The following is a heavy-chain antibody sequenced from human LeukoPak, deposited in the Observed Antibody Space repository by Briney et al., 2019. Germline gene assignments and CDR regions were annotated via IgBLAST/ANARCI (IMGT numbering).Heavy chain of an antibody. J-gene: IGHJ4*02. D-gene: IGHD3-22*01. V-gene: IGHV4-31*03. CDR3: SRGLDSRKLGY. CDR2: IHPSGML. Sequence: SDTLSLTCTVSGASFSSGGQYWNWIRQSPGKGLEWIGSIHPSGMLYHNPSLESRVTISIDTSKNQFSLKLNSVTAADTAVYFCSRGLDSRKLGYWGQGTLVTVSS. CDR1: GASFSSGGQY.